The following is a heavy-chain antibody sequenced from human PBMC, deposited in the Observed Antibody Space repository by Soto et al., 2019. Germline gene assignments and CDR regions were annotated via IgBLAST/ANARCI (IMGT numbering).Heavy chain of an antibody. J-gene: IGHJ5*02. Sequence: GASVKASSKASGGTISSYTISWVRQAPGQGLEWMGRIIPILGIANYAQKFQGRVTITADKSTSTAYMELSSLRSEDTAVYYCARGYSSGLPPGFDPWGQGSLVTVSS. V-gene: IGHV1-69*02. CDR1: GGTISSYT. CDR2: IIPILGIA. CDR3: ARGYSSGLPPGFDP. D-gene: IGHD6-19*01.